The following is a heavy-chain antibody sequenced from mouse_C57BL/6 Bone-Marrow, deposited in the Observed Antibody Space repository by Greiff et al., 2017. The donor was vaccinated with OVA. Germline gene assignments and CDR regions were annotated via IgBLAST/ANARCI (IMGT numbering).Heavy chain of an antibody. CDR2: IDPENGDT. Sequence: EVQRVESGAELVRPGASVKLSCTASGFNIKDDYMHWVKQRPEQGLEWIGWIDPENGDTEYASKFQGKATITADTSSNTAYLQLSSLTSEDTAVYYCTIPYGNYGAMDYWGQGTSVTVSS. D-gene: IGHD2-1*01. CDR3: TIPYGNYGAMDY. V-gene: IGHV14-4*01. CDR1: GFNIKDDY. J-gene: IGHJ4*01.